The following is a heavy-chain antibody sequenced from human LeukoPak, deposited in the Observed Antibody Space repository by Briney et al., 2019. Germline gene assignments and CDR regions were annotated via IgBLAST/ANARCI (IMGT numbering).Heavy chain of an antibody. CDR3: AKGRVVAGTKSLTYHWFDP. V-gene: IGHV1-2*02. CDR1: GYTFTGYY. CDR2: INPNSGGA. J-gene: IGHJ5*02. D-gene: IGHD6-19*01. Sequence: GASVKVSCKASGYTFTGYYIHWVRQAPGQGLEWMGWINPNSGGAKYAQKFQGRISMTRDTPISAAYMGLSRLTSDDTAVYYCAKGRVVAGTKSLTYHWFDPWGQGTLVTVSS.